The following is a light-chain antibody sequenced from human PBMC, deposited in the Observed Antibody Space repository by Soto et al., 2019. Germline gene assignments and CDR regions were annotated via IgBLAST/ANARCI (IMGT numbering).Light chain of an antibody. J-gene: IGKJ2*01. CDR1: QSVTTNQ. Sequence: EIVLTQSPGTLSLSPGERATLSCRASQSVTTNQLAWFQQKPGQAPRLLIYDASGRATGIPDRFSGSGSGTDFTLTISRLEPEDCALYYCQQYGSSFLTFGQGTKLEIQ. V-gene: IGKV3-20*01. CDR3: QQYGSSFLT. CDR2: DAS.